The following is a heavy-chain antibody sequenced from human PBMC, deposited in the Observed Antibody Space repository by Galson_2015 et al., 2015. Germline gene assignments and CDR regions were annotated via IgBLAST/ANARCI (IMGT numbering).Heavy chain of an antibody. CDR1: GFTFDSYW. J-gene: IGHJ6*03. Sequence: SLRLSCAASGFTFDSYWMTWVRQAPGKGLEWVANIKEDGGEKYYVDSVKGRFTISRGNTKKSLSLQMNSLRAEDTAVYYCARDGRRGQSYMDVWGKGTTVTVSS. D-gene: IGHD1-26*01. CDR3: ARDGRRGQSYMDV. CDR2: IKEDGGEK. V-gene: IGHV3-7*04.